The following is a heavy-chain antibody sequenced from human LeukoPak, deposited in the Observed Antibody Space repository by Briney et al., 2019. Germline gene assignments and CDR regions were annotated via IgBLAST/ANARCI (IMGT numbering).Heavy chain of an antibody. V-gene: IGHV3-30-3*01. D-gene: IGHD3-22*01. Sequence: PGGSLRLSCAASGFTFSSYAMHWVRQAPGKGLEWVAVISYDGSNKYYADSVKGRFTISRDNSKNTLYLQMNSLRAEDTAVYYCARDQAYYYDSSEASDIWGQGTMVTVSS. CDR1: GFTFSSYA. CDR2: ISYDGSNK. J-gene: IGHJ3*02. CDR3: ARDQAYYYDSSEASDI.